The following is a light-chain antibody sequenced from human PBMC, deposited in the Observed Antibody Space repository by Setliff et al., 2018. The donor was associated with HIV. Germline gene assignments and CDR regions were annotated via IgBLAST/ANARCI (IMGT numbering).Light chain of an antibody. CDR2: EVS. Sequence: QSALAQPASVSGSPGQSITMSCTGTSSDVGGYNYVSWYQQHPGKAPKLIIYEVSNRPSGVSNRFSGSKSGNTASLTISGLQAEDEADYYCSSYTSTNTPWVFGGGTKVTVL. V-gene: IGLV2-14*01. CDR3: SSYTSTNTPWV. J-gene: IGLJ3*02. CDR1: SSDVGGYNY.